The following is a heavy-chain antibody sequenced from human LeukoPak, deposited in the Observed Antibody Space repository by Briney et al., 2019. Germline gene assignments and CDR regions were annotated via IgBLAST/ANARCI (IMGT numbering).Heavy chain of an antibody. J-gene: IGHJ5*02. CDR1: GYTFTSYY. Sequence: ASVKVSCKASGYTFTSYYMHWVRQAPGQGLEWMGIINPSGGSTSYAQKFQGRVTMTRDTSTSTVYMELSSLRSEDTAVYYCARSRRITIFGVVRRSGNWLDPWGQGTLVTVSS. CDR3: ARSRRITIFGVVRRSGNWLDP. D-gene: IGHD3-3*01. V-gene: IGHV1-46*03. CDR2: INPSGGST.